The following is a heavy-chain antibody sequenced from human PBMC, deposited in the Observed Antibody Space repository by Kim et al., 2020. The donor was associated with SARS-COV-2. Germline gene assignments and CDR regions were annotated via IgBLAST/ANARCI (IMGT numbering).Heavy chain of an antibody. D-gene: IGHD3-22*01. V-gene: IGHV4-59*01. Sequence: KGRVTISVDTSKNQFSLKLSSVTAADTAVYYCAREKDYYDSSGYYPAIDYWGQGTLVTVSS. J-gene: IGHJ4*02. CDR3: AREKDYYDSSGYYPAIDY.